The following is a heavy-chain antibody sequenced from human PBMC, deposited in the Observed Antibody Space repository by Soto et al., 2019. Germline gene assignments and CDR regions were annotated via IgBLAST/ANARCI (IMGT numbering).Heavy chain of an antibody. V-gene: IGHV3-30-3*01. J-gene: IGHJ3*02. D-gene: IGHD3-16*02. CDR2: ISYDGSNK. CDR1: GFTFSSYA. CDR3: ARQAYDYIWGSYRYTLVPNAFDI. Sequence: GGSLRLSCAASGFTFSSYAMHWVRQAPGKGLEWVAVISYDGSNKYYADSVKGRFTISRDNSKNTLYLQMNSLRAEDTAVYYCARQAYDYIWGSYRYTLVPNAFDIWGQGTMVTVSS.